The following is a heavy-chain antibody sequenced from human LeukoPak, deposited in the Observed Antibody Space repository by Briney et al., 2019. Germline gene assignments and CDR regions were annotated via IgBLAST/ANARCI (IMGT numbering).Heavy chain of an antibody. CDR3: ARDGRGTSSSWSFDY. V-gene: IGHV4-59*11. CDR2: IYYGGST. J-gene: IGHJ4*02. Sequence: SETLSLTCTVSGGSISGHYWSWIRQPPRKGLEWIGNIYYGGSTNYNPSLKSRVTISVDTSKKQFSLKLSSVTAADTAVYFCARDGRGTSSSWSFDYWGQGTPITVSS. D-gene: IGHD6-13*01. CDR1: GGSISGHY.